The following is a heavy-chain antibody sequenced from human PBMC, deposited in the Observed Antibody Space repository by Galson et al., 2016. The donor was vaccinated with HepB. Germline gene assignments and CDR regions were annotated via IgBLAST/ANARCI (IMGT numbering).Heavy chain of an antibody. D-gene: IGHD3-10*01. CDR1: GVISSSYA. Sequence: SVKVSCKVSGVISSSYAISWVRQAPGQGLDWMGAVIPMFGTTNYARKFQGRVNMTADESTGTAYMELSSQTFDDTAVYYCAKSAPPRFGVVSHLINWFDPWGQGTLVTVSS. V-gene: IGHV1-69*13. CDR2: VIPMFGTT. J-gene: IGHJ5*02. CDR3: AKSAPPRFGVVSHLINWFDP.